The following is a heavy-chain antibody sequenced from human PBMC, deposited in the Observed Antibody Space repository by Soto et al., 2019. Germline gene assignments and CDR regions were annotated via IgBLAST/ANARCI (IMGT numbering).Heavy chain of an antibody. CDR1: GYTFTKYS. Sequence: ASVKVSCKTSGYTFTKYSIGWVRQAPGQGLEWIGWVSPYNANTNHAQKFQGRVTMTTDTSTSTAYMELRSLRSDDTAVYYCAKSSAITIFGVVTSWFDPWGQGTLVTVSS. V-gene: IGHV1-18*04. D-gene: IGHD3-3*01. CDR2: VSPYNANT. CDR3: AKSSAITIFGVVTSWFDP. J-gene: IGHJ5*02.